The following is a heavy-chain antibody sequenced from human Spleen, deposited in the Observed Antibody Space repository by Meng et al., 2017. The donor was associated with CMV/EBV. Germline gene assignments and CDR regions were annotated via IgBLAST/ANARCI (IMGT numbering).Heavy chain of an antibody. CDR3: ARSLEFWSSYYYYYYYGMDV. J-gene: IGHJ6*02. Sequence: SCAVSGGSTSSSSYYWAWIRQPPGKGLEWIGYISYSGSTFYNPSLESRVTISTDTSENQFSLKLSSLSAADTAVYYCARSLEFWSSYYYYYYYGMDVWGQGTTVTVSS. CDR1: GGSTSSSSYY. V-gene: IGHV4-30-4*08. D-gene: IGHD3-3*01. CDR2: ISYSGST.